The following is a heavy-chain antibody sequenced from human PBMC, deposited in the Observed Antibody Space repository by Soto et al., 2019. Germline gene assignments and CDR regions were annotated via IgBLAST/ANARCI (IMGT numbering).Heavy chain of an antibody. J-gene: IGHJ4*02. Sequence: QVQLVQSGAEVKRPGSSVKVSCKASGDTFNFHSINWVRQAPGLGLEWMGRVNPILSMSNFAQRFQGRVTMIADKSTSTAYRELSGLRSEDTAIYYCATSYGSGYRAFDYWGQGALVTVSS. CDR3: ATSYGSGYRAFDY. D-gene: IGHD3-10*01. CDR2: VNPILSMS. V-gene: IGHV1-69*04. CDR1: GDTFNFHS.